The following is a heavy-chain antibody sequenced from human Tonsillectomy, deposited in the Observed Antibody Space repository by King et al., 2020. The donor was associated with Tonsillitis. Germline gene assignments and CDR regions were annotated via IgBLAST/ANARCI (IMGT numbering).Heavy chain of an antibody. V-gene: IGHV3-53*01. CDR3: ASLAVAATPWGSGYSPAGFPY. J-gene: IGHJ4*02. CDR1: GFTVSSNY. D-gene: IGHD2-15*01. CDR2: IYSGGST. Sequence: VQLVESGGGLIQPGGSLRLSCAASGFTVSSNYMSWVRQAPGKGLEWVSVIYSGGSTYYADSVKGRFTISRDNSKNTLYLQMNSLRAEDTAVYYCASLAVAATPWGSGYSPAGFPYWGQGTLVTVSS.